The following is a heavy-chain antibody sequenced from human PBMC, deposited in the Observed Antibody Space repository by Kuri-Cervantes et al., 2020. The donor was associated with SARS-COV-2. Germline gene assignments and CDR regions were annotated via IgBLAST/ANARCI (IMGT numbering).Heavy chain of an antibody. Sequence: SETLSLTCAVYGGSFSGYYWSWIRQPPGKGLEWIGEINHSGSTNYNPSLKSRVTISVDTSKNQFSLKLSSVTAADTAVYYCARGTKWEPLYWSQGTLVTVSS. V-gene: IGHV4-34*01. CDR3: ARGTKWEPLY. CDR2: INHSGST. J-gene: IGHJ4*02. D-gene: IGHD1-26*01. CDR1: GGSFSGYY.